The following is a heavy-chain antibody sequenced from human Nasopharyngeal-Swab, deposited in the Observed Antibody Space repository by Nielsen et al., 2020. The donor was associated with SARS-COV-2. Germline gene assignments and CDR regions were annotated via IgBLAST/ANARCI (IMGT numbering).Heavy chain of an antibody. V-gene: IGHV5-51*01. Sequence: GESLKISCKGSGSSFTSYWIGWVRQMPGKGLEWMGIIYPGDSDTRYSPSFQGQVTISADKSISTAYLQWSSLKASDTAMYYCARHDGRLHLRGYSSLFDPWGQGTLVTVSS. CDR2: IYPGDSDT. D-gene: IGHD5-18*01. CDR1: GSSFTSYW. J-gene: IGHJ5*02. CDR3: ARHDGRLHLRGYSSLFDP.